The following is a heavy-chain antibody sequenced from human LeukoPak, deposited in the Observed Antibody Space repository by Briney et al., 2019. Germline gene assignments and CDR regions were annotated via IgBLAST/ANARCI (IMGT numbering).Heavy chain of an antibody. CDR2: LHNNGRT. J-gene: IGHJ2*01. D-gene: IGHD3-22*01. CDR1: GDSISSGGYY. CDR3: ARDPAKYDSSGYPNWYFDL. Sequence: SETLSLTCTVSGDSISSGGYYWSWIRQPPGKGLEWIGYLHNNGRTNYNPSLKSRVTISVDTSKNQFSLKLTSVTAADTAVYYCARDPAKYDSSGYPNWYFDLWGRGTLVTVSS. V-gene: IGHV4-61*08.